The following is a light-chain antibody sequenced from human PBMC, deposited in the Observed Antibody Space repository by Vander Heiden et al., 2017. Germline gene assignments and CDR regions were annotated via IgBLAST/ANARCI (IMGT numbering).Light chain of an antibody. J-gene: IGLJ2*01. Sequence: SYELTQPPSVSVSPGQTASITCSGDKLGDKYACWYQQKPGQSPVLVIYQDSKRPSGIPERFSGSNSGNTATLTISGTQAMDEADYYCQAWDSSPGVFGGGTKLTGL. V-gene: IGLV3-1*01. CDR3: QAWDSSPGV. CDR1: KLGDKY. CDR2: QDS.